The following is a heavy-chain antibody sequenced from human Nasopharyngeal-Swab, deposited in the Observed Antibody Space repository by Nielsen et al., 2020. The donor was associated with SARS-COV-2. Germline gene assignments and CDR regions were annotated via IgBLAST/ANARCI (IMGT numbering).Heavy chain of an antibody. D-gene: IGHD4-17*01. CDR3: ASLYGNYYYGMDV. J-gene: IGHJ6*02. CDR2: IYPGDSDT. Sequence: GESLNTSCKGSGYSFTSYWIGWLRQMPGKGLEWMGIIYPGDSDTRYSPSFQGQVTISADKSISTAYLQWSSLKASDTAMYYCASLYGNYYYGMDVWGQGTTVTVSS. CDR1: GYSFTSYW. V-gene: IGHV5-51*01.